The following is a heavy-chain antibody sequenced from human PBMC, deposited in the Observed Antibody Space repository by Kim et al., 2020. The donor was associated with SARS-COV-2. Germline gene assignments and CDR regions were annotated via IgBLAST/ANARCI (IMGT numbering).Heavy chain of an antibody. CDR2: ICYGGST. CDR3: ARRGRTTLYYFDY. D-gene: IGHD4-17*01. Sequence: SETLSLTCTVSGGSVSSGSYYWTWIRQPPGKGLEWIGYICYGGSTDYNPSLKSRVTISVDTSKNQFSPKLSSVTAADTAVYYCARRGRTTLYYFDYWGQGTLVTVSS. CDR1: GGSVSSGSYY. J-gene: IGHJ4*02. V-gene: IGHV4-61*01.